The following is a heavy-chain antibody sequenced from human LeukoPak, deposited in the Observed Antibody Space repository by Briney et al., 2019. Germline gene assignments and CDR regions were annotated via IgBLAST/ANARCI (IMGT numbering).Heavy chain of an antibody. CDR1: GYSISSGYY. J-gene: IGHJ3*02. D-gene: IGHD5-18*01. CDR3: ARGNTAMPNDAFDI. CDR2: IYHSGST. V-gene: IGHV4-38-2*02. Sequence: PSETLSLTCTVSGYSISSGYYWGWIRQPPGKGLEWIGSIYHSGSTYYNPSLKSRVTISVDTSKNQFSLKLSSVTAADTAVYYCARGNTAMPNDAFDIWGQGTMVTVSS.